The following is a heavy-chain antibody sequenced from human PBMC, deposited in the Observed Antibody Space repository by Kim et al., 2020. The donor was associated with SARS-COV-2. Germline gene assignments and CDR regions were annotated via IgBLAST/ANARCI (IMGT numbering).Heavy chain of an antibody. D-gene: IGHD2-15*01. CDR2: ISYDGSNK. CDR3: AKDRGYCSGGSCYGNYYYAMDV. V-gene: IGHV3-30*18. Sequence: GGSLRLSCAASGFTFSSYGMHWVRQAPGKGLEWVAVISYDGSNKYYAASVKGRFTISRDNSKNTLYLQMNSLRAEDTAVYYCAKDRGYCSGGSCYGNYYYAMDVWGQGTTVPVSS. CDR1: GFTFSSYG. J-gene: IGHJ6*02.